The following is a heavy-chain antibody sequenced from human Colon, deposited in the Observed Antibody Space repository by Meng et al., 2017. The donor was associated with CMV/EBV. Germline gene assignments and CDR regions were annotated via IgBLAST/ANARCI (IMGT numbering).Heavy chain of an antibody. V-gene: IGHV3-21*01. CDR3: ARGGVTTGGYDY. D-gene: IGHD6-25*01. CDR1: GFTFTSYS. CDR2: LDTTSTYI. Sequence: LLGSGGGLGNPGGPLRLSCAASGFTFTSYSMNWVRQAPGKGLEWVSSLDTTSTYIYYADSVKGRFTISRDNAKNSLYLQMNSLRADDTAIYYCARGGVTTGGYDYWGQGTLVTVSS. J-gene: IGHJ4*02.